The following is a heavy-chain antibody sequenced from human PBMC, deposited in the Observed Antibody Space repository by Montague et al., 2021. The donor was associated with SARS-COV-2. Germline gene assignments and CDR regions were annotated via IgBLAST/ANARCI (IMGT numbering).Heavy chain of an antibody. Sequence: TLSLTCTVSGGSISSGSYYWSWIRQPAGKGLERIGRISISGSTXYNPSLKSRVTISVDTSKNQFSLKLSSVTAADTAVYYCARDIAVAGLFDYWGQGTLVTVSS. J-gene: IGHJ4*02. CDR2: ISISGST. D-gene: IGHD6-19*01. CDR3: ARDIAVAGLFDY. CDR1: GGSISSGSYY. V-gene: IGHV4-61*02.